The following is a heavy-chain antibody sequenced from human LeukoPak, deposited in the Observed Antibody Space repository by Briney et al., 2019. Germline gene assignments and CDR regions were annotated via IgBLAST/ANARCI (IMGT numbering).Heavy chain of an antibody. CDR2: IMFDGSSQ. Sequence: PGGSLRLSCAASGFTFRSYGLHWVRQAPGRGLEWVAVIMFDGSSQNYVDSVKGRFTVSSDNSRITVYLQMNSLRPEDTAVYYCAREGSEEYFDHWGQGTLVIVSS. CDR1: GFTFRSYG. CDR3: AREGSEEYFDH. V-gene: IGHV3-30*03. D-gene: IGHD3-10*01. J-gene: IGHJ4*02.